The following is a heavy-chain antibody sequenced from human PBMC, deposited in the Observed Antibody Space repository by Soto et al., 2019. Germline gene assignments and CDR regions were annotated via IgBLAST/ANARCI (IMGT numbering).Heavy chain of an antibody. CDR2: ISYDGSNK. Sequence: PGGSLRLSCAASGFTFSSYAMHWVRQAPGKGLEWVAVISYDGSNKYYADSVKGRFTISRDNSKNTLYLQMNSLRAEDTAVYYCARDRHGGPSSYYYGIDVWGQGTTVTVSS. CDR1: GFTFSSYA. CDR3: ARDRHGGPSSYYYGIDV. V-gene: IGHV3-30-3*01. J-gene: IGHJ6*02. D-gene: IGHD4-17*01.